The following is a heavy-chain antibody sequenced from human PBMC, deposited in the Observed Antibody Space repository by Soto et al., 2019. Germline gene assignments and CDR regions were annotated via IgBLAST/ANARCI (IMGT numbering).Heavy chain of an antibody. V-gene: IGHV4-39*01. CDR1: GGSISSSSYY. D-gene: IGHD2-2*01. Sequence: PSETLSLTCTVSGGSISSSSYYWGWIRQPPGKGLEWIGSIYYSGSTYYNPSLKSRVTISVDTSKNQFSLKLSSVTAADTAVYYCARRKRACSSTSCLNWFDPWGQGTLVTAPQ. CDR2: IYYSGST. CDR3: ARRKRACSSTSCLNWFDP. J-gene: IGHJ5*02.